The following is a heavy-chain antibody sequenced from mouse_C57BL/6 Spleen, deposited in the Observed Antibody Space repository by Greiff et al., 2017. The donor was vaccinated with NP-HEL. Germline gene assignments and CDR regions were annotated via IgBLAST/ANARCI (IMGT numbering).Heavy chain of an antibody. V-gene: IGHV1-82*01. D-gene: IGHD2-3*01. Sequence: VQLQQSGPELVKPGASVTISCKASGYAFSSSWLNWVKQRPGKGLEWIGRIYPGDGDTNYNGKFKGKATLTAAKSSSTAYMQLSSLTSEASAVYFCASDGFLFAYWGKGTLVTVSA. CDR3: ASDGFLFAY. CDR1: GYAFSSSW. J-gene: IGHJ3*01. CDR2: IYPGDGDT.